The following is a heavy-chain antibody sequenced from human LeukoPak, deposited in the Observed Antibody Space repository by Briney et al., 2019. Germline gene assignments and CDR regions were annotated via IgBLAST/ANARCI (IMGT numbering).Heavy chain of an antibody. V-gene: IGHV4-38-2*02. Sequence: SETLSLTCTVSGYSISSGYYWGWIRQPPGKGLEWIAIIYHSGITYYNPSLKSRVTISVDTSKNQFSLKLTSVTAADTAVYYCASNLYGSGNYFAYWGQGTLVTVSS. D-gene: IGHD3-10*01. J-gene: IGHJ4*02. CDR3: ASNLYGSGNYFAY. CDR1: GYSISSGYY. CDR2: IYHSGIT.